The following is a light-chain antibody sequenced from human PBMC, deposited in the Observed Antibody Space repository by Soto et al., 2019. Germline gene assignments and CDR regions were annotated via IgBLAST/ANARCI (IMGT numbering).Light chain of an antibody. CDR2: AAS. CDR3: QQSYSGFT. J-gene: IGKJ3*01. CDR1: QSISSY. V-gene: IGKV1-39*01. Sequence: DIQMTQSPSSLSASVGDRVTITCRASQSISSYLNWYQQKPGIAPKLLIYAASSLQSGVPSRFSGSGSGTDFTLTISSLQPEDFATYYCQQSYSGFTFGPGTKVDIK.